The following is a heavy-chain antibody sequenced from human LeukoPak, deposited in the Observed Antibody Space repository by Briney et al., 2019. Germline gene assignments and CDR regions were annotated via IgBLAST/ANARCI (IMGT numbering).Heavy chain of an antibody. CDR2: IYYSGST. Sequence: SETLSLTCTVSGGSISSSSYYWGWIRQPPGKGLEWIGSIYYSGSTYYNPSLKSRVTISVDTSKNQFSLKLSSVTAADTAVYYCARSQPSDIVVVPAALFDYWGQGTLVTVSS. CDR1: GGSISSSSYY. J-gene: IGHJ4*02. V-gene: IGHV4-39*07. D-gene: IGHD2-2*01. CDR3: ARSQPSDIVVVPAALFDY.